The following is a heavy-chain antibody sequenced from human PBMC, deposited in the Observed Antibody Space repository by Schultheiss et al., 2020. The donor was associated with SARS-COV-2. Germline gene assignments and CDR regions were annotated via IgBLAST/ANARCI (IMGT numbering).Heavy chain of an antibody. J-gene: IGHJ3*02. D-gene: IGHD1-26*01. V-gene: IGHV5-51*01. Sequence: GASLKISCKGSGYSFTTYWIGWVRQMPGKGLEWMGIIYPGDSDTRYSPSFQGQVTISADKSISTAYLQWSSLKASDAAMYYCARQGAQDAFDIWGQGTVVTVSS. CDR1: GYSFTTYW. CDR3: ARQGAQDAFDI. CDR2: IYPGDSDT.